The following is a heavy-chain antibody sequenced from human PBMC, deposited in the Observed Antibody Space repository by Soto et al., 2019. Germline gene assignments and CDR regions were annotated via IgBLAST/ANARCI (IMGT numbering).Heavy chain of an antibody. J-gene: IGHJ6*02. CDR3: AREPGYCISTSCYHYYGMDV. CDR1: GFTFSSYW. Sequence: EVQLVESGGGLVQPGGSLRLSCAASGFTFSSYWMHWVRQAPGKGLVWVSRINSDGSSTSYADSVKGRFTISRDNATNTLYLKMNSLRAEDTAVYYCAREPGYCISTSCYHYYGMDVWGQGTTVTVSS. V-gene: IGHV3-74*01. CDR2: INSDGSST. D-gene: IGHD2-2*01.